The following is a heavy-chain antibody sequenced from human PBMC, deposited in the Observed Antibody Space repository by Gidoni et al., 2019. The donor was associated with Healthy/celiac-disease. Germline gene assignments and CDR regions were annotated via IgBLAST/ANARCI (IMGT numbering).Heavy chain of an antibody. CDR3: ARLEGYSYGSFIDY. CDR2: IYYSGST. J-gene: IGHJ4*02. CDR1: GGSISSGGYY. D-gene: IGHD5-18*01. Sequence: QVQLQESGPGLVKPSQTLSLTCTVSGGSISSGGYYWSWFRQHPGKGLEWFGYIYYSGSTYYNPSLKSRVTISVDTSKNQFSLKLSSVTAADTAVYYCARLEGYSYGSFIDYWGQGTLVTVSS. V-gene: IGHV4-31*03.